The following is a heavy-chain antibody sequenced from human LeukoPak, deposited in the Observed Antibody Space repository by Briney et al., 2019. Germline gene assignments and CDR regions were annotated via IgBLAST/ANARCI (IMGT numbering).Heavy chain of an antibody. CDR3: AREASGSYGHDNYFDY. J-gene: IGHJ4*02. D-gene: IGHD5-18*01. V-gene: IGHV6-1*01. CDR2: TYYRSKWYN. CDR1: GASVSSYRAA. Sequence: SQTLSLTCAISGASVSSYRAAWNWIRQSPSRGLEWLGRTYYRSKWYNEYAVAVKSRISISPDTSKNQFSLQLNSVTPDDTAVYYCAREASGSYGHDNYFDYWGQGTLVTVSS.